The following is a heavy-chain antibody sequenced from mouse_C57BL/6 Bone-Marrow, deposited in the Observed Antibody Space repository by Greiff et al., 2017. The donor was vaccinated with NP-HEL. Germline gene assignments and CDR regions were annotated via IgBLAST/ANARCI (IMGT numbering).Heavy chain of an antibody. CDR3: AREEIYYYGWFAF. Sequence: QVQLQQSGAELARPGASVKLSCKASGYTFTSYGISWVKQRTGQGLEWIGEIYPRSGNTYYNEKFKGKATLTAAKSSSTAYMELRSLTSEDSAVYFCAREEIYYYGWFAFWGQGTLVTVSA. CDR1: GYTFTSYG. J-gene: IGHJ3*01. V-gene: IGHV1-81*01. D-gene: IGHD1-1*01. CDR2: IYPRSGNT.